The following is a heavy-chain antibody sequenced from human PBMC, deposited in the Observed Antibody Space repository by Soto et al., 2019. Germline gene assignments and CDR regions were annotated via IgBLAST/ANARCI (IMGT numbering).Heavy chain of an antibody. CDR1: GFTFSGKT. J-gene: IGHJ4*02. D-gene: IGHD2-2*02. CDR3: ATDIHATWLLNS. V-gene: IGHV3-30-3*01. Sequence: GGSLRLSCAASGFTFSGKTMYWVRQAPGKGLEWVALIAPDGSQIYYADSVEGRFTISRDNSKCTLSLQMDSLRAEDTSLYLCATDIHATWLLNSWGQGTLVTVSS. CDR2: IAPDGSQI.